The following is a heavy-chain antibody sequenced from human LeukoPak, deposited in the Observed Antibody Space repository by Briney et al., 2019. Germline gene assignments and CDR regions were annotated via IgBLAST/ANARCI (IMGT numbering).Heavy chain of an antibody. Sequence: SETLSLTCTVSGGSFSSYYWSWIRQPPGKGLEWVGYIYYSGSTNYNPSLKSRVTISVDTSKNQFYLKLSSVTAADTAVYYCARDRGYYDSSGQAYYYYMDVWGKGTTVTVSS. V-gene: IGHV4-59*01. D-gene: IGHD3-22*01. CDR3: ARDRGYYDSSGQAYYYYMDV. CDR1: GGSFSSYY. CDR2: IYYSGST. J-gene: IGHJ6*03.